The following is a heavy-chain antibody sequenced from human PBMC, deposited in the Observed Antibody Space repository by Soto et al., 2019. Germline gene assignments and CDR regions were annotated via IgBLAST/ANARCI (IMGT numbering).Heavy chain of an antibody. CDR2: IYHSGST. Sequence: PSETLSLTCAVSVGSISSGGYSWSWIRQPPGKGLEWIGYIYHSGSTYYNPSLKSRVTISVDRSKNQFSLKLSSVTAADTAVYYCAREDTVTAYFDYWGQGTLVTVSS. J-gene: IGHJ4*02. D-gene: IGHD2-21*02. CDR1: VGSISSGGYS. CDR3: AREDTVTAYFDY. V-gene: IGHV4-30-2*01.